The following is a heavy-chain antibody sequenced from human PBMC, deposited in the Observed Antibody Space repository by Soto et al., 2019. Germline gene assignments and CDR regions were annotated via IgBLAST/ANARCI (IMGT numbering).Heavy chain of an antibody. J-gene: IGHJ4*02. CDR3: ERGRRAGGFDY. Sequence: QVQLQQWGAGLLKPSETLSLTCAVYGGSFSGYYWSWIRQPPGKGLEWIGEINHSGSTNYNPSLKSRGTISVDTSKNQSSLKLSSVTAAATAVYYCERGRRAGGFDYWGQGTLVTVSS. CDR1: GGSFSGYY. CDR2: INHSGST. V-gene: IGHV4-34*01. D-gene: IGHD3-10*01.